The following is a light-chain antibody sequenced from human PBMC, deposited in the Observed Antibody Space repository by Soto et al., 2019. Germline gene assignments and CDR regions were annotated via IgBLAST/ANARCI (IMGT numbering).Light chain of an antibody. V-gene: IGKV4-1*01. Sequence: DIVMTQSPDSLAVSLGERATINCKSSQSVLHSSNNKNYLAWYQEKPGQSPKLLIYWASTRKSGVPDRFSGSGSGTDFTLTISSLQAEDVAVYYCQQYYSTHPTFGGGTKVEIK. CDR2: WAS. CDR1: QSVLHSSNNKNY. CDR3: QQYYSTHPT. J-gene: IGKJ4*01.